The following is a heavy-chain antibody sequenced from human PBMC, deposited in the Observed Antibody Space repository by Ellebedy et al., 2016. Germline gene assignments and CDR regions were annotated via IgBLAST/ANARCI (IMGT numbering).Heavy chain of an antibody. CDR3: ARGDYDILTGGGDDAFDS. D-gene: IGHD3-9*01. CDR2: INPSGGST. CDR1: GYTLTDLS. V-gene: IGHV1-46*01. Sequence: ASVKVSXXVSGYTLTDLSMHWVRQAPGQGLEWMGIINPSGGSTSYAQKFQGRVTMTRDTSTSTVYMELSSLRSEDTAVYYCARGDYDILTGGGDDAFDSWGQGTMVTVSS. J-gene: IGHJ3*02.